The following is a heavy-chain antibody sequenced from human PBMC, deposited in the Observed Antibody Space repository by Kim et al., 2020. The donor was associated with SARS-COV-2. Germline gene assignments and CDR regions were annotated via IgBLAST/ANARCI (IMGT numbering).Heavy chain of an antibody. V-gene: IGHV4-39*01. CDR3: AGHLQGSGIYAFDI. D-gene: IGHD3-10*01. Sequence: TPSIKSRVAIPVYTSKNQFSLKLSPVTAADTAVYYCAGHLQGSGIYAFDIWGQGTMVTVSS. J-gene: IGHJ3*02.